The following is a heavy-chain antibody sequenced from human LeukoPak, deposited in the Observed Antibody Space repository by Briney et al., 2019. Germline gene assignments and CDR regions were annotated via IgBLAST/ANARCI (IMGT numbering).Heavy chain of an antibody. CDR2: IWYDGSNK. J-gene: IGHJ4*02. CDR3: AKTGGPDYGALDY. CDR1: GFTFSSYG. D-gene: IGHD2-8*02. V-gene: IGHV3-33*06. Sequence: GRSLRLSCAASGFTFSSYGMHWVRQAPGKGLEWVAVIWYDGSNKYYADSVKGRFTISRDNSKNTLCLQMNSLRAEDTAVYYCAKTGGPDYGALDYWGQGTLVTVSS.